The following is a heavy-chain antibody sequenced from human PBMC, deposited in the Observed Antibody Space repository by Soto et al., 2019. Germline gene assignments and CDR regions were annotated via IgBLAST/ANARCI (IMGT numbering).Heavy chain of an antibody. CDR2: IKRDGSET. Sequence: EVQLVESGGGLVQPGGSLRLSCAAPTFIFSTYWMTWVRQAPGKGLEWVANIKRDGSETHYADSVKGRFTISRDNAKNSLYLQMNNLRVVDTAVYYCVGDGNNWNDFDYWGQGTLVTVSS. J-gene: IGHJ4*02. D-gene: IGHD1-20*01. V-gene: IGHV3-7*01. CDR3: VGDGNNWNDFDY. CDR1: TFIFSTYW.